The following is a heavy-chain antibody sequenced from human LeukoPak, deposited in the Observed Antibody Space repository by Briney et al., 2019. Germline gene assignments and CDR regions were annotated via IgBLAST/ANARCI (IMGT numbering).Heavy chain of an antibody. CDR2: IKQDGSEK. CDR3: ARDTGSYFGSGSYSDY. V-gene: IGHV3-7*01. D-gene: IGHD3-10*01. J-gene: IGHJ4*02. CDR1: GFTFSSYW. Sequence: PGGSLRLSCAASGFTFSSYWMSWVRQAPGKGLEWVANIKQDGSEKYYVDSVKGRFTISRGNAKNSLYLQMNSLRAEDTAVYYCARDTGSYFGSGSYSDYWGQGTLVTVSS.